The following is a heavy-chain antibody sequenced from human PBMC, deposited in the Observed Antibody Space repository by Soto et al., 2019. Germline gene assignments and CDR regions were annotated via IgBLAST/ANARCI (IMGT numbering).Heavy chain of an antibody. CDR2: INPNSGGT. Sequence: QVQLVQSGAEVKKPGASVKVSCKASGYTFTGYYMHWVRQAPGQGLEWMGWINPNSGGTNYAQKFQGWVTMTRDTSISTAYMELSRLRSDDTAVYYCARLSTDKSGYDYGFDYWGQGTLVTVSS. J-gene: IGHJ4*02. CDR1: GYTFTGYY. CDR3: ARLSTDKSGYDYGFDY. V-gene: IGHV1-2*04. D-gene: IGHD5-12*01.